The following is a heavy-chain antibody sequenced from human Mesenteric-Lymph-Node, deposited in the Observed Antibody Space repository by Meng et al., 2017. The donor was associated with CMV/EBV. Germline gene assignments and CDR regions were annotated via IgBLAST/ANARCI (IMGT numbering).Heavy chain of an antibody. CDR1: GYPFINYD. Sequence: ASVKVSCKASGYPFINYDINWVRQATGQGLEWMGWMSPNSGSTGYARKFQGRVTMTRDTSINTAYMELSRLGSDDTAIYYCARSVVTHSTLNHYDPWGQGTRVTVSS. V-gene: IGHV1-8*01. CDR3: ARSVVTHSTLNHYDP. D-gene: IGHD1-1*01. CDR2: MSPNSGST. J-gene: IGHJ5*02.